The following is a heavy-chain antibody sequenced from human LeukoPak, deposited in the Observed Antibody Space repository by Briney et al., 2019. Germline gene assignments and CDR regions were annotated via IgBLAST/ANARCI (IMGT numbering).Heavy chain of an antibody. CDR1: GGSINSRSDY. J-gene: IGHJ3*02. Sequence: SETLSLTCTVSGGSINSRSDYWGWIRQPPGKGLEWIGSIYYSGSTHYNPSLKSRVTMSIDTSKNQFSLRVTSVTAADTAMYYCARHYLYGDPPAFDIWGQGTMVTVSS. V-gene: IGHV4-39*01. CDR2: IYYSGST. D-gene: IGHD4-17*01. CDR3: ARHYLYGDPPAFDI.